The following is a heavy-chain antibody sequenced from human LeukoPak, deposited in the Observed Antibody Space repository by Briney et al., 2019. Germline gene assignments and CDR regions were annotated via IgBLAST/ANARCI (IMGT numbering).Heavy chain of an antibody. CDR1: GFTFSSYG. J-gene: IGHJ4*02. CDR3: ARTSTYYYDSSGSLFDY. CDR2: IRYDGSNK. Sequence: GGSLRLSCAASGFTFSSYGMHWVRQAPGKGLEWVAFIRYDGSNKYYADSVKGRFTISRDNSKNTLYLQMNSLRAEDTAVYYCARTSTYYYDSSGSLFDYWGQGTLVTVSS. V-gene: IGHV3-30*02. D-gene: IGHD3-22*01.